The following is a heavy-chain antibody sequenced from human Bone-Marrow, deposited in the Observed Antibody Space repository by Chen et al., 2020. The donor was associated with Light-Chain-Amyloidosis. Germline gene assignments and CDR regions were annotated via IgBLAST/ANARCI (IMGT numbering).Heavy chain of an antibody. Sequence: QITLKESGPTLVRPTQTLTLTCIFSGFSLSAGGEGVGWIRQPPGKALECLAVISWSGDKRYSPSLKSRLTITKDTSRNQVVLTMTNMDPFDTATYYCAGTVHHYDNSGHLWDGFDIWGQGTAVTVSS. V-gene: IGHV2-5*01. CDR3: AGTVHHYDNSGHLWDGFDI. J-gene: IGHJ3*02. CDR1: GFSLSAGGEG. CDR2: ISWSGDK. D-gene: IGHD3-22*01.